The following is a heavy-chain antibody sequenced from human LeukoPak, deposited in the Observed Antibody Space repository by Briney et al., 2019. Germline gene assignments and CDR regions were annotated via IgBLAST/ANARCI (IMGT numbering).Heavy chain of an antibody. D-gene: IGHD3-9*01. CDR3: ARGGFDWLLFNYYYYMDV. V-gene: IGHV3-48*03. Sequence: GGSLRLSCAASGFTFSSYEMNWVRQAPGKGLEWVSYISSSGSTIYYADSVKGRFTISRDNAKNSLYLEMNSLRAEDTAVYYCARGGFDWLLFNYYYYMDVWGKGTTVTISS. J-gene: IGHJ6*03. CDR2: ISSSGSTI. CDR1: GFTFSSYE.